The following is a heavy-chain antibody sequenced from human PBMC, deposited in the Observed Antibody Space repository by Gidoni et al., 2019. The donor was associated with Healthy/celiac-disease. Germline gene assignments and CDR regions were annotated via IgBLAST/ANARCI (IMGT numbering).Heavy chain of an antibody. CDR2: IYYSGST. CDR3: ARHSIAAAGPNWFDP. CDR1: GGSISSSSYY. Sequence: QLQLQESGPGLVKPSETLSLTCPVSGGSISSSSYYWGWIRQPPGKGLEWIGSIYYSGSTYYNPSLKSRVTISVDTSKNQCSLKLSSVTAADTAVYYCARHSIAAAGPNWFDPWGQGTLVTVSS. V-gene: IGHV4-39*01. D-gene: IGHD6-13*01. J-gene: IGHJ5*02.